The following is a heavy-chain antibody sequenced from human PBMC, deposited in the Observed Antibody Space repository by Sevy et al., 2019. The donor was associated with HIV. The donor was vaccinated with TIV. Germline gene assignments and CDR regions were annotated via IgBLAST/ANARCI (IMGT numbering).Heavy chain of an antibody. D-gene: IGHD1-20*01. CDR3: ARGVSGFDI. CDR1: GGSFSGYY. V-gene: IGHV4-34*01. CDR2: INHSGST. Sequence: SETLSLTCAVYGGSFSGYYWSWIRQPPGKGLEWIGEINHSGSTNYNPSLKSRVTISVDTSKNQFSLKLSSVTAADTAVYYCARGVSGFDIRGQGTMVTVSS. J-gene: IGHJ3*02.